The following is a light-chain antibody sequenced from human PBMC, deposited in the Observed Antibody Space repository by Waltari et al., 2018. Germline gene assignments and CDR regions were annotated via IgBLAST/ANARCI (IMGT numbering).Light chain of an antibody. CDR3: QRYGSSPLT. J-gene: IGKJ4*01. CDR2: GAS. CDR1: QSVSSSY. V-gene: IGKV3-20*01. Sequence: DIVLTQSPGTLSLYPGERATLSCRASQSVSSSYLAWYQQKPGQAPRLLIYGASSRATGIPDRFSGSGSGTDFSLTISRLEPEDFAVYYCQRYGSSPLTFGGGTKVEIK.